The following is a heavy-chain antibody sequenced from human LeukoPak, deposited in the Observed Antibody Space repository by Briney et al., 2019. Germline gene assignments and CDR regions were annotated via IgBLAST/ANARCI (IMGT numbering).Heavy chain of an antibody. Sequence: SVKVSCKASGGTFSSYAISWVRQAPEQGLEWTGGIIPIFGTANYAQKFQGRVTITADESTSTAYMELSSLRSEDTAVYYCARDLVVVAATRYYYGMDVWGQGTTVTVSS. V-gene: IGHV1-69*01. J-gene: IGHJ6*02. CDR2: IIPIFGTA. CDR1: GGTFSSYA. D-gene: IGHD2-15*01. CDR3: ARDLVVVAATRYYYGMDV.